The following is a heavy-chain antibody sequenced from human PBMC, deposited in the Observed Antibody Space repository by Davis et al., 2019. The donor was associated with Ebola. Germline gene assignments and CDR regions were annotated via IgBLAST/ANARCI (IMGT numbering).Heavy chain of an antibody. CDR3: ARDILWSKRRGYFDL. V-gene: IGHV1-18*01. J-gene: IGHJ2*01. Sequence: AASVKVSCKASGYTFTSYGISWVRQAPGQGLEWMGWISAYNGNTNYAQKLQGRVTMTTDTSTSTAYMELRSLRSDDTAVYYCARDILWSKRRGYFDLWGRGTLVTVSS. CDR1: GYTFTSYG. D-gene: IGHD2-21*01. CDR2: ISAYNGNT.